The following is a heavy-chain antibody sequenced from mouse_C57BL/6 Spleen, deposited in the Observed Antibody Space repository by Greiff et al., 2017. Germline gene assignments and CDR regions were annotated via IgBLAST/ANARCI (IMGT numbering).Heavy chain of an antibody. D-gene: IGHD6-1*01. V-gene: IGHV2-2*01. CDR1: GFSLTSYG. CDR3: ARGATSNFDV. CDR2: IWSGGST. Sequence: QVQLKESGPGLVQPSQSLSITCTVSGFSLTSYGVHWVRQSPGKGLEWLGVIWSGGSTDYNAAFISRLSISKDNSKSQVFFKMNSLQADDTAIYYCARGATSNFDVWGTGTTVTVSS. J-gene: IGHJ1*03.